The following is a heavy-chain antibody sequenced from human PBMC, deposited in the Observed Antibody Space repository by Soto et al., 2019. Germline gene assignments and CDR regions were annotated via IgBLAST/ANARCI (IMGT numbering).Heavy chain of an antibody. CDR2: ISSSGRTT. J-gene: IGHJ1*01. Sequence: QVQLVESGGGLVKPGGSLRLSCAASGFTFSDYYMSWIRQAPGKGLEWVSYISSSGRTTYYADSVKGRFTISRDNAKNSLYLQMNSLRAEDTAMYYCAREDDYYHTSGSIEYFQHWGQGTLVTVSS. CDR1: GFTFSDYY. CDR3: AREDDYYHTSGSIEYFQH. V-gene: IGHV3-11*01. D-gene: IGHD3-22*01.